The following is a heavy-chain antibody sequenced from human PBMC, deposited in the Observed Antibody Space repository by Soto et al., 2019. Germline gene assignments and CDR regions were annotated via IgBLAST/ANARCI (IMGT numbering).Heavy chain of an antibody. D-gene: IGHD6-6*01. CDR3: ARAGFDIAARNYYYYYYMDV. Sequence: GGSLRLSCAASGFTFSSYGMHWVRQAPGKGLEWVAVIWYDGSNKYYADSVKGRFTISRDNSKNTLYLQMNSLRAEDTAVYYCARAGFDIAARNYYYYYYMDVWGKGTTVTVSS. CDR1: GFTFSSYG. J-gene: IGHJ6*03. V-gene: IGHV3-33*01. CDR2: IWYDGSNK.